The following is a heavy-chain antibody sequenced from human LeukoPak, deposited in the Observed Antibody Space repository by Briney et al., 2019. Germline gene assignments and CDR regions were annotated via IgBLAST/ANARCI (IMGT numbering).Heavy chain of an antibody. D-gene: IGHD6-13*01. CDR3: ARDSRGVAAAGTSLGIGWFDP. CDR2: ISYDGSNK. V-gene: IGHV3-30-3*01. CDR1: GFPFSSYA. J-gene: IGHJ5*02. Sequence: PGGSLRFSCAAPGFPFSSYALNWVRQAPAKGLEGVAVISYDGSNKYYADSVKGRFTISRDNSKNTLYLQMNSLRAEDTAVYYCARDSRGVAAAGTSLGIGWFDPWGQGTLVTVSS.